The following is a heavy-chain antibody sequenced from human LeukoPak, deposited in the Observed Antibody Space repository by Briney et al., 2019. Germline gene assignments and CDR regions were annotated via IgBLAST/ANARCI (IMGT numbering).Heavy chain of an antibody. CDR1: GFTFSSYG. D-gene: IGHD3-22*01. Sequence: GGSLRLSCAASGFTFSSYGMHWVRQAPGKGLEWVAVIWYDGSNKYYADSVKGRFTISRDNSKNTLYLQMNSLRAEDTAVYYCARASHYDPVDYWGQGTLVTVSS. CDR2: IWYDGSNK. V-gene: IGHV3-33*01. CDR3: ARASHYDPVDY. J-gene: IGHJ4*02.